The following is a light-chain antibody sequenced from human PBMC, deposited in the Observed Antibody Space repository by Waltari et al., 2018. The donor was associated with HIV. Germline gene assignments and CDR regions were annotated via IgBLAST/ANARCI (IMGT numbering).Light chain of an antibody. J-gene: IGLJ3*02. V-gene: IGLV1-51*01. CDR1: PFNIGNQF. CDR3: GTWDSSLNSWE. Sequence: QSVLTQPPSVSAAPGQKFTIPCSGAPFNIGNQFVSWFQQPPGTAPKLLIYDTNKRPSGISDRFSGSKSGTSATLGITGLQTGDEADYYCGTWDSSLNSWEFGGGTKLTVL. CDR2: DTN.